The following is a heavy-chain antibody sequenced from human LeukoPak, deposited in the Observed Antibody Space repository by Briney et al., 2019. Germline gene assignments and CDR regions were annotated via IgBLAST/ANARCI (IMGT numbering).Heavy chain of an antibody. CDR3: AKSPYSSSSVCDY. D-gene: IGHD6-6*01. Sequence: PGGSLRLSCAASGFTFSSYNMNWVRQAPGKGLEWVSSITSSGSDIYYADSVKGRFTISRDNAKNSLFLQMNSLRDEDTAVYYCAKSPYSSSSVCDYWGQGTLVTVSS. CDR1: GFTFSSYN. CDR2: ITSSGSDI. J-gene: IGHJ4*02. V-gene: IGHV3-21*01.